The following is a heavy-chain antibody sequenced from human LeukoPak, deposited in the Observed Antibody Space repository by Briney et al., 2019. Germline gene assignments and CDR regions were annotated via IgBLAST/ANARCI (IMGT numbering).Heavy chain of an antibody. CDR3: ARQSSSWYVDY. Sequence: GESLKISCKGSGYRFTSYWIGWVRQMPGKGLEWMGIAYPGDSDTRYSPSFQGQVTISADKSISTAYLQWSSLKASDTAMYYCARQSSSWYVDYWGQGTLVTVSS. CDR2: AYPGDSDT. CDR1: GYRFTSYW. D-gene: IGHD6-13*01. J-gene: IGHJ4*02. V-gene: IGHV5-51*01.